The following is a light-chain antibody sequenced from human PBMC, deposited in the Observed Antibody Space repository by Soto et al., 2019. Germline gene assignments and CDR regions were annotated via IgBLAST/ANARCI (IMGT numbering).Light chain of an antibody. CDR1: QIISSW. CDR2: DAS. CDR3: QKYNSAPQT. V-gene: IGKV1-5*01. Sequence: DIQMTQSPSTLSASVGDRVTITCRASQIISSWLAWYQQKPGKAPKLLIYDASSLESGVPSRFSGSGSGTEFTLTISSLQPEDVATYYCQKYNSAPQTFGQGTKVDIK. J-gene: IGKJ1*01.